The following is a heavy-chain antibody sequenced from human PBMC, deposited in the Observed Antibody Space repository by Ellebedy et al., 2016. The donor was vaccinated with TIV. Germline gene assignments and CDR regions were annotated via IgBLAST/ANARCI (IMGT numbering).Heavy chain of an antibody. V-gene: IGHV1-18*01. CDR3: ARGGGILWFGELLSSYYYGMDV. CDR1: GYTFTSYG. D-gene: IGHD3-10*01. Sequence: ASVKVSXXASGYTFTSYGISWVRQAPGQGLEWMGWISAYNGNTNYAQKLQGRVTMTTDTSTSTAYMELRSLRSDDTAVYYCARGGGILWFGELLSSYYYGMDVWGQGTTVTVSS. J-gene: IGHJ6*02. CDR2: ISAYNGNT.